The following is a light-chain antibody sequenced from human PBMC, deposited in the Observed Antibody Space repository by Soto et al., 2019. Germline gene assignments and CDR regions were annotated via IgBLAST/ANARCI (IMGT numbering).Light chain of an antibody. Sequence: AIRMTQSPSSFSASTGDRVTITCRASQHIGTYLAWYQQKPGKAPNLLIYAASTLQSGVPSRFSGSGSGTDFTLTISCLQAEDFATYYCQQYYDYPRTFGQGTQVEIK. V-gene: IGKV1-8*01. CDR2: AAS. CDR1: QHIGTY. J-gene: IGKJ1*01. CDR3: QQYYDYPRT.